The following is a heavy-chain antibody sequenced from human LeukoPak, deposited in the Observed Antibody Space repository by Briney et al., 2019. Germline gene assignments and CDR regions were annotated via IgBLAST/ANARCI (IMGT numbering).Heavy chain of an antibody. V-gene: IGHV4-59*01. CDR2: IYYSGNT. CDR3: ARVKLSYANDLSTFDI. Sequence: PSETLSLTCTVPSGSISSYYWSCIRQSPGKGLEWGGFIYYSGNTNYNPSLKSRVTISIDTSKNQFSLKLSSVTAADTAVYYCARVKLSYANDLSTFDIWGQGTMVTVSS. D-gene: IGHD3-16*01. J-gene: IGHJ3*02. CDR1: SGSISSYY.